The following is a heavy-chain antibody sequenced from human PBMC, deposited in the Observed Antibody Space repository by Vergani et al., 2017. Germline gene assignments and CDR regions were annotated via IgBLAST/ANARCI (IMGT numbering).Heavy chain of an antibody. D-gene: IGHD5-24*01. CDR1: GFTFSSYA. J-gene: IGHJ6*02. CDR3: ARVDGSPDYYYGMDV. CDR2: ISGSGGST. V-gene: IGHV3-23*01. Sequence: EVQLLESGGGLVQPGGSLRLSCAASGFTFSSYAMSWVRQAPGKGLEWVSAISGSGGSTYYADSGKGRFTISRDNSKNPLDLQMNSLRAEDTAVYYCARVDGSPDYYYGMDVWGQGTTVTVSS.